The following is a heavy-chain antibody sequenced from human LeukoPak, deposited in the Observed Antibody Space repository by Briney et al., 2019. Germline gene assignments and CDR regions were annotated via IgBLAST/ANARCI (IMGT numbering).Heavy chain of an antibody. CDR3: ARGTPYYDSSGYYYRDY. CDR1: GGSISSSSYY. J-gene: IGHJ4*02. Sequence: SETLSLTCTVSGGSISSSSYYWGWIRQPPGKGLEWIGSIYYSGSTYYIPSLKSRVTISVDTSKNQFSLKLSSVTAADTAVYYCARGTPYYDSSGYYYRDYWGQGTLVTVSS. V-gene: IGHV4-39*07. D-gene: IGHD3-22*01. CDR2: IYYSGST.